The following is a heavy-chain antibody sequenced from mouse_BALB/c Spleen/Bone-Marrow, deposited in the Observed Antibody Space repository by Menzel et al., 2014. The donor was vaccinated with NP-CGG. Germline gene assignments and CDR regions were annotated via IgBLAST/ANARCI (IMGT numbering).Heavy chain of an antibody. CDR2: INSTGGST. V-gene: IGHV5-6-3*01. CDR3: ARERYYGNGRIFEY. J-gene: IGHJ2*01. D-gene: IGHD1-1*01. CDR1: GFTFSSYG. Sequence: EVKLMESGGGLVQPGGSLKLSCAASGFTFSSYGMSWVRQTPDKRLELVATINSTGGSTYYPDSVKGRFTISRDNAKNTLYLQMSSLKSEDTAMYYCARERYYGNGRIFEYWGQGTTLTVSS.